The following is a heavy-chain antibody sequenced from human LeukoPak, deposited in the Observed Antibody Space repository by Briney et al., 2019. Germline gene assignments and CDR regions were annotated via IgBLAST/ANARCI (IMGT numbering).Heavy chain of an antibody. CDR2: ISYSGST. D-gene: IGHD4-11*01. CDR1: GGSINSGGYY. J-gene: IGHJ4*02. CDR3: TVGPHHYFDS. V-gene: IGHV4-31*03. Sequence: TLSLTCTVSGGSINSGGYYWSWIRQHPGKGLEWTGYISYSGSTYYNPSLKSRVTISLDTSKNQFSLRLSSVSTADTAVYFCTVGPHHYFDSWGQGTLVTASS.